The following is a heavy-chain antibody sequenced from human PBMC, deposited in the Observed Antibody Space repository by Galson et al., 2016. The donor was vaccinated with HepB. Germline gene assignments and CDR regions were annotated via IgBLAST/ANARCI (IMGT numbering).Heavy chain of an antibody. V-gene: IGHV3-15*01. CDR3: VGAFLGY. CDR2: IQNKNYGGTA. D-gene: IGHD3-3*01. Sequence: SLRLSCAASGFTSTDAWMSWFRQAPGKGLEWVGHIQNKNYGGTAVYAAPAKGRFTISRDDSTHTVYLQMSDLKTEDTAVYYCVGAFLGYWGQGALVTVSA. J-gene: IGHJ4*02. CDR1: GFTSTDAW.